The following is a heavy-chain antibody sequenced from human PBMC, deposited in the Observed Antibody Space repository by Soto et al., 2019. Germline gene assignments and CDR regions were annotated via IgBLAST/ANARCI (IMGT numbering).Heavy chain of an antibody. CDR2: ISSSSSYI. CDR3: ARVHRYFDWSPIDYYYYGMDV. V-gene: IGHV3-21*01. J-gene: IGHJ6*02. CDR1: GFTFSSYS. D-gene: IGHD3-9*01. Sequence: EVQLVESGGGLVKPGGSLRLYCAASGFTFSSYSMNWVRQAPGKGLEWVSSISSSSSYIYYADSVKGRFTISRDNAKNALYLQMNSLRAEDTAVYYCARVHRYFDWSPIDYYYYGMDVWGQGTTVTVSS.